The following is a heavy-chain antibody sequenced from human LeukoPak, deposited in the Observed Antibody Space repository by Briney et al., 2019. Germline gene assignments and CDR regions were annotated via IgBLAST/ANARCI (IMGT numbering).Heavy chain of an antibody. V-gene: IGHV4-30-2*01. D-gene: IGHD5/OR15-5a*01. J-gene: IGHJ4*02. CDR1: GGSISSGGYS. CDR3: ARRRDSFYYFDY. Sequence: PSQTLSLTCAVSGGSISSGGYSWSWIRQPPGKGLEWIGYIYHSGSTYYNPSLKSRVTISVDRSKNQFSLKLSSVTAADTAVYYCARRRDSFYYFDYWGRGTLVTVSS. CDR2: IYHSGST.